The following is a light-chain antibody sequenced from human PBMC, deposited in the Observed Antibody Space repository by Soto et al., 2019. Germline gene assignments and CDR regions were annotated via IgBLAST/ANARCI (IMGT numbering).Light chain of an antibody. Sequence: QPVLTQSPSASASLGASVKLTCTLSSGHSSYAIAWHQQQPEKGPRFLMKLHSDGSHIKGDAIPDRFSGSSSGSERYLTISSLQSEDEADYYCQTWGTGIVLFGGGTKLTVL. V-gene: IGLV4-69*01. J-gene: IGLJ2*01. CDR2: LHSDGSH. CDR3: QTWGTGIVL. CDR1: SGHSSYA.